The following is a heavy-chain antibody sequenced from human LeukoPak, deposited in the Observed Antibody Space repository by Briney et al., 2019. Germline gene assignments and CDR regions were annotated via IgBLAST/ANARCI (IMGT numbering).Heavy chain of an antibody. CDR3: GRWGVNAGLDR. V-gene: IGHV3-7*01. CDR1: GFTFSDYW. J-gene: IGHJ5*02. D-gene: IGHD3-10*01. Sequence: PGGSLRLSCAASGFTFSDYWMAWVRQVPGKGLEWVANIWPDGSDKYHVDSVRGRFTISRDNAQNSLNLQMNSLRAEDSGVYYCGRWGVNAGLDRWGQGTLVIVSS. CDR2: IWPDGSDK.